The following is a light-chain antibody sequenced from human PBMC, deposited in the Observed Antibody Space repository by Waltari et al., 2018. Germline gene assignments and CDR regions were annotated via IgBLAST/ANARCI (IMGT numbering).Light chain of an antibody. V-gene: IGLV4-69*01. J-gene: IGLJ3*02. CDR3: QTWGSDIGVV. CDR2: LKSDGSH. CDR1: SGHSSYA. Sequence: QVVLTQSPSASASLGASVKLICTLSSGHSSYAITRHQQEPEKGPRYLMKLKSDGSHTKGDGIPDRFSGSSSGAERYLTISSLQPEDEADYYCQTWGSDIGVVFGGGTKLTVL.